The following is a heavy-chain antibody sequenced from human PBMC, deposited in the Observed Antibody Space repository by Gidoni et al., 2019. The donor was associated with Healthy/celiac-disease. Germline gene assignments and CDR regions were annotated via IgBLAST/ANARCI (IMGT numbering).Heavy chain of an antibody. D-gene: IGHD3-10*01. J-gene: IGHJ5*02. CDR1: GYTFPCYA. CDR3: ARDAGSGSYSPNWFDP. CDR2: INAGHGNT. V-gene: IGHV1-3*01. Sequence: QVQLVQSGAEVKKPGASVKVSCKASGYTFPCYAMHWVRQPPGQRLEWMGWINAGHGNTKYSQKFQGRVTITRDTSASTAYMELSSLRSEDTAVYYCARDAGSGSYSPNWFDPWGQGTLVTVSS.